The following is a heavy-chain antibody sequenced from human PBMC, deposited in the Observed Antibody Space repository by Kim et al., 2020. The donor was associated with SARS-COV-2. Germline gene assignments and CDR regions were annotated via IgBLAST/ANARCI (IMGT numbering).Heavy chain of an antibody. Sequence: ASVKVSCKASGYAFITSHIHWVRQVPGQRLEWMGMLTPSGGNTAFAQRFQGRVPMAGDTSTSTAYMEVSSLRSEDTAVYYCGRDLHNSWCIDHWGQGTLVTVSS. CDR3: GRDLHNSWCIDH. J-gene: IGHJ4*02. D-gene: IGHD1-1*01. CDR2: LTPSGGNT. CDR1: GYAFITSH. V-gene: IGHV1-46*01.